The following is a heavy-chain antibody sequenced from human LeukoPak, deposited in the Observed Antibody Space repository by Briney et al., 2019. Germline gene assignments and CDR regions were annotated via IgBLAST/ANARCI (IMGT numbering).Heavy chain of an antibody. CDR2: IASSSSTI. V-gene: IGHV3-48*01. J-gene: IGHJ4*02. CDR1: GFSFSTYA. CDR3: AKAHILTGYLDY. D-gene: IGHD3-9*01. Sequence: GGSLRLSCAASGFSFSTYAMNWVRQAPGKGLEWVSYIASSSSTIYYADSVKGRFTISRDNSKNTLYLQMNSLRAEDTAVYYCAKAHILTGYLDYWGQGTLVTVSS.